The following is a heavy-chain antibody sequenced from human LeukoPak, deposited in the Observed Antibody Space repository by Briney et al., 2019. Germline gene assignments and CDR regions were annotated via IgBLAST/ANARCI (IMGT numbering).Heavy chain of an antibody. Sequence: SETLSLTCSVSGGSISSYYWSWIRQPPGKGLEWIGYIHYSGSTNYNPSLKSRVTISVDTSKNQFSLKLSSVTAADTAVYYCATIRSMSTGIDPWGQGTLVTVSS. D-gene: IGHD1-1*01. V-gene: IGHV4-59*01. CDR1: GGSISSYY. J-gene: IGHJ5*02. CDR2: IHYSGST. CDR3: ATIRSMSTGIDP.